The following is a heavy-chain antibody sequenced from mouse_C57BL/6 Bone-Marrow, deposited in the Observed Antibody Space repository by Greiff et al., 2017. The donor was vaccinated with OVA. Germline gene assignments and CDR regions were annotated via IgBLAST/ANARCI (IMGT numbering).Heavy chain of an antibody. V-gene: IGHV5-15*01. CDR3: ARMGDYGSPFGYFDV. CDR2: ISNLAYSI. CDR1: GFTFSDYG. D-gene: IGHD1-1*01. Sequence: EVKVVEYGGGLVQPGGSLKLSCAASGFTFSDYGMAWVRQAPRKGPEWVAFISNLAYSIYYADTVTGRFTISRENAKNTLYLEMSSLRSEDTAMYYCARMGDYGSPFGYFDVWGTGTTVTVSS. J-gene: IGHJ1*03.